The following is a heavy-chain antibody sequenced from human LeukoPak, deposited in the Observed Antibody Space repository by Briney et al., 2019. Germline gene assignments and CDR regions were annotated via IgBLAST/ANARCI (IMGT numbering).Heavy chain of an antibody. J-gene: IGHJ6*02. Sequence: PGGSLRLSCAASGFTFSSYAMSWVRQAPGKGLEWVSAISGSGGSTYYADSVKGRFTISSDNSKNTLYLQMNSLRAEDTAVYYCAAMVPYYYYGMDVWGQGTTVTVSS. V-gene: IGHV3-23*01. CDR1: GFTFSSYA. CDR3: AAMVPYYYYGMDV. D-gene: IGHD3-10*01. CDR2: ISGSGGST.